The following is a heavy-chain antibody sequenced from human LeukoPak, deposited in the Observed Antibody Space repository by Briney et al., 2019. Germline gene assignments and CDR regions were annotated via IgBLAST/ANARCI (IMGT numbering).Heavy chain of an antibody. CDR2: IYYNGIT. J-gene: IGHJ4*02. V-gene: IGHV4-59*06. D-gene: IGHD3-22*01. CDR3: ARGDSGGYYNFDY. CDR1: GGSFSSYY. Sequence: PSETLSLTCAVYGGSFSSYYWSWIRQHPGKGLEWIAYIYYNGITYYDPSLKSRVTISVDTSKNQFSLRLSSVTAADTAIYYCARGDSGGYYNFDYWGQGTLVTISS.